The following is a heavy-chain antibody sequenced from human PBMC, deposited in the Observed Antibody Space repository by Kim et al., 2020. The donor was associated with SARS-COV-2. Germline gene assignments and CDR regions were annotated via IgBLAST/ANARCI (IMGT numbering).Heavy chain of an antibody. CDR3: ARVPRAVADKGGYYFDY. Sequence: SETLSLTCTVSGGPISSYYWSWIRQPPGKGLEWIGYIYYSGSTNYNPSLKSRVTISVDTSKNQFSLKLSSVTAADTAVYYCARVPRAVADKGGYYFDYWGQGTLVTVSS. CDR2: IYYSGST. V-gene: IGHV4-59*01. CDR1: GGPISSYY. D-gene: IGHD6-19*01. J-gene: IGHJ4*02.